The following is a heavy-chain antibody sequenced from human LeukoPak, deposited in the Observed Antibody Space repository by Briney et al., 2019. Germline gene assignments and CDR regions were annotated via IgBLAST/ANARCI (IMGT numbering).Heavy chain of an antibody. V-gene: IGHV4-59*12. Sequence: SETLSLTCTVSGGSISSYSWCWVRQPPGRGLEWIGYIYYSGRTTYNPSLKSRVTISLDTSKNQFSLKLTSVTAADTAVYYCAGDYGSGSYRFDYWGQGTLVTVSS. D-gene: IGHD3-10*01. CDR1: GGSISSYS. J-gene: IGHJ4*02. CDR2: IYYSGRT. CDR3: AGDYGSGSYRFDY.